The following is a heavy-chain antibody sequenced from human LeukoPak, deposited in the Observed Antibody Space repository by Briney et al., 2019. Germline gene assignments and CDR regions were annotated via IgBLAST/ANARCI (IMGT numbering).Heavy chain of an antibody. V-gene: IGHV1-18*01. CDR3: ARGQGELVVSADLDY. Sequence: ASVKVSCKASGYTFTSYGISWVRRAPGQGLEWMGWISAYNGNTNYAQKLQGRVTMTTDTSTSTAYMELRSLRSDDTAVYYCARGQGELVVSADLDYWGQGTLVTVSS. D-gene: IGHD2-2*01. CDR1: GYTFTSYG. J-gene: IGHJ4*02. CDR2: ISAYNGNT.